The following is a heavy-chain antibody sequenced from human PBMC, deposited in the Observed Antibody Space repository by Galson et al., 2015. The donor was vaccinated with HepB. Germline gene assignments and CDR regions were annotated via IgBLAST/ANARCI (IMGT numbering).Heavy chain of an antibody. V-gene: IGHV4-59*08. CDR1: GDSISSHY. Sequence: SETLSLTCTVSGDSISSHYWNWIRQSPGKRLEWIGYIYYSGSTNYNPSLKIRVTISVDSSQNPFPLKLTSVTAADTAMYYCATRGGNYDFWSGYQIHGAFDIWGQGTMVTVSS. D-gene: IGHD3-3*01. CDR2: IYYSGST. CDR3: ATRGGNYDFWSGYQIHGAFDI. J-gene: IGHJ3*02.